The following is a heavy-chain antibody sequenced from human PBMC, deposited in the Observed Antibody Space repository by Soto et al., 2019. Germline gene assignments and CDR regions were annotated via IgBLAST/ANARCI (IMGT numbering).Heavy chain of an antibody. J-gene: IGHJ4*02. V-gene: IGHV3-7*01. D-gene: IGHD6-19*01. CDR3: ARDTSGPAY. CDR2: IKQDGSEK. Sequence: GGPLRLSCAASGFTLSSYWMIWVRQAPGKGLEWVANIKQDGSEKYYVDSVKGRFTISRDNAKNSLYLQMNSLRAEDTAVYYCARDTSGPAYWGQGTLVTVSS. CDR1: GFTLSSYW.